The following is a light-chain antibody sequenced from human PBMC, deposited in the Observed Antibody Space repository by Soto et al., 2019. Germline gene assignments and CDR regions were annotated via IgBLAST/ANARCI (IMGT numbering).Light chain of an antibody. CDR1: QSVSRY. CDR2: DAS. J-gene: IGKJ1*01. V-gene: IGKV3-11*01. CDR3: QQRSSWPVT. Sequence: ELVLTQSPVTLSLSPGERATLSCRASQSVSRYFAWYQQKPGQAPRLLIYDASNRATGVPARFSGSGSGTDFTLTISSLEPEDFAVYYCQQRSSWPVTFGQGTKVDIK.